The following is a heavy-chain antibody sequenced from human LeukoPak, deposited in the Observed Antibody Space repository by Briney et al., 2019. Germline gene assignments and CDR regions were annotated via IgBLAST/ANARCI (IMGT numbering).Heavy chain of an antibody. CDR1: GFTFSSYS. CDR2: ISSSSSYI. J-gene: IGHJ6*02. V-gene: IGHV3-21*01. CDR3: ARDRVVPAAITWDYYYYYGMDV. D-gene: IGHD2-2*02. Sequence: GGSLRLSCAASGFTFSSYSMNWVRQAPGKGLEWVSSISSSSSYIYYADSVKGRFTISRDNAKNSLYLQMNSLRAEDTAVYYCARDRVVPAAITWDYYYYYGMDVWGQGTTVTVSS.